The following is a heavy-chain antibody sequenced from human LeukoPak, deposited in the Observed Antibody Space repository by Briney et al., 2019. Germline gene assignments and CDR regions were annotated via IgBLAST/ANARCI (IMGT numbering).Heavy chain of an antibody. D-gene: IGHD3-10*01. Sequence: GGSLRLSCTASGFTFSDYWLNWFRQAPGKGLKWVANIKEDGSEKYYEDSVKGRFTISRDNAKNSLFLQINSLRVEDTAVYYCARTLMGGGALDYWGQGTLVTVSS. J-gene: IGHJ4*02. CDR1: GFTFSDYW. CDR3: ARTLMGGGALDY. CDR2: IKEDGSEK. V-gene: IGHV3-7*03.